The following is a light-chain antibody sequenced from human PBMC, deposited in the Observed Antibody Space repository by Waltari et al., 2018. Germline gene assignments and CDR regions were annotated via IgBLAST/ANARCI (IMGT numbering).Light chain of an antibody. V-gene: IGKV4-1*01. J-gene: IGKJ4*01. CDR3: HQYYSPPLT. CDR2: WAS. Sequence: DILMIQPPDSLPVSLREKATINSKSSQNILYNSNNKNYLTCDQQKPGQPPKMLINWASIRESGVPDRFSGSGSGTDFTLTISSLQAEDVAVYYCHQYYSPPLTFGGGTKVEIK. CDR1: QNILYNSNNKNY.